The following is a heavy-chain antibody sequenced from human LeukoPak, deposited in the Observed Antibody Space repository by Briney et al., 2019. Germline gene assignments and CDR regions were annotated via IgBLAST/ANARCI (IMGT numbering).Heavy chain of an antibody. D-gene: IGHD3-10*01. Sequence: GGSLRLSCAASRFTFSNYAMSWVRQAPGKGLEWVSAMSGSGGSTYYADSLKGRFTISRDNSKNTLYLQMNSLRAEDTAVYFCAKEAYGSGNYYRDYFDYWGQGTLVTVSS. V-gene: IGHV3-23*01. CDR2: MSGSGGST. CDR1: RFTFSNYA. CDR3: AKEAYGSGNYYRDYFDY. J-gene: IGHJ4*02.